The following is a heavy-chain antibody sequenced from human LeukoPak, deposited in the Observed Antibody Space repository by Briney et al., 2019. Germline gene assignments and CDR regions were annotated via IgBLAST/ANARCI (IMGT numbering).Heavy chain of an antibody. D-gene: IGHD6-13*01. V-gene: IGHV4-39*07. CDR3: ATGIAAAGTSLVPNWFDP. CDR1: GVSISSSSYY. Sequence: SETLSLTCNVSGVSISSSSYYWSWIRQPPGKGLEWIGEINHSGSTNYNPSLKSRVTISVDTSKNQFSLKLSSVTAADTAVYYCATGIAAAGTSLVPNWFDPWGQGTLVTVSS. CDR2: INHSGST. J-gene: IGHJ5*02.